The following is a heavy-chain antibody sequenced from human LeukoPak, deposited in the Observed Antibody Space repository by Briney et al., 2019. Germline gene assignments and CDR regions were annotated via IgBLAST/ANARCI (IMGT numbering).Heavy chain of an antibody. Sequence: QPGRSLRLSCVASGLAFSSYSMHWVRQAPGKGLEWVSAISGSGGSTYYADSVKGRFTISRDNSKNTLYLQMNSLRAEDTAVYYCATEYYYDSSGYFVVGWGQGTLVTVSS. D-gene: IGHD3-22*01. CDR3: ATEYYYDSSGYFVVG. V-gene: IGHV3-23*01. CDR2: ISGSGGST. CDR1: GLAFSSYS. J-gene: IGHJ4*02.